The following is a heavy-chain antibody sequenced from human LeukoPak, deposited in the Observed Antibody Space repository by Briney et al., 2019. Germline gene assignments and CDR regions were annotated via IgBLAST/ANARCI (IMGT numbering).Heavy chain of an antibody. V-gene: IGHV3-21*01. Sequence: PGGSLRLSCAASGFTFSSYSMYWVRQAPGKGLEWVSSISSSSSYIYYADSVKGRFTISRDNAKNSLYLQMNSLRAEDTAVYYCARDHNRYSSSSEVDYWGQGTLVTVSS. CDR1: GFTFSSYS. CDR2: ISSSSSYI. D-gene: IGHD6-6*01. J-gene: IGHJ4*02. CDR3: ARDHNRYSSSSEVDY.